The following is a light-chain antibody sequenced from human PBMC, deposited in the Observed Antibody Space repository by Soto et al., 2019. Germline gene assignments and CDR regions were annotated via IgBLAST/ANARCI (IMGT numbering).Light chain of an antibody. Sequence: ALTQPASVSGSPGQSITISCTGTSSDIGTYNLVSWYQQHPGKAPKVMIYEDSKRPAGVSDRFTGSKSGNTASLTISGLQAGDEADYYCCSYAGSNSPYVFGTGTKLTVL. CDR3: CSYAGSNSPYV. CDR2: EDS. J-gene: IGLJ1*01. V-gene: IGLV2-23*01. CDR1: SSDIGTYNL.